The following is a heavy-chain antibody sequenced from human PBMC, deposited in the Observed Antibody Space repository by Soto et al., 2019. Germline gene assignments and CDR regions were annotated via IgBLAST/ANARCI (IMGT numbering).Heavy chain of an antibody. V-gene: IGHV3-33*03. D-gene: IGHD1-7*01. CDR1: GFTISTHG. J-gene: IGHJ4*02. CDR2: IWYDGSNK. Sequence: QAQLVESGGGVVQPGTSLRLSCAASGFTISTHGMHWVRQAPGKGLEWLANIWYDGSNKFYAESVKGRFSISKDISKNTLYRQMSSLRADDTGVYYCAAASTWNFHFPYWGQGTQVTVSS. CDR3: AAASTWNFHFPY.